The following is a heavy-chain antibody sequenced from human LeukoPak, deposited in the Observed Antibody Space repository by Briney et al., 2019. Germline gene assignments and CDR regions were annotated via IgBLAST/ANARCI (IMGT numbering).Heavy chain of an antibody. CDR3: ARESCSSARCQIDY. J-gene: IGHJ4*02. D-gene: IGHD2-2*01. Sequence: SSQTLSLTCTVSGGSISSYYWSWIRQPPGKGLEWIGYVYYLGNTNYNPSLKSRVTISVDTSKNQFSLKLRSVTAADTAVYYCARESCSSARCQIDYWGQGTLVTVSS. V-gene: IGHV4-59*12. CDR2: VYYLGNT. CDR1: GGSISSYY.